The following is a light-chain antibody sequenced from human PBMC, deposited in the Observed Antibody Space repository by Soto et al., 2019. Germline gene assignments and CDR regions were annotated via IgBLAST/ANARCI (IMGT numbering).Light chain of an antibody. J-gene: IGKJ5*01. CDR2: DAS. CDR3: QQRSNWPPIT. CDR1: ESISRW. V-gene: IGKV1-5*01. Sequence: DIQMTQSPSTLSASVGDRVTVTCRASESISRWLAWFQQKPGKAPNLLIYDASILQSGVPSRFSGSGSGTDFTLTISSLEPEDFAVYYCQQRSNWPPITFGQGTRLEIK.